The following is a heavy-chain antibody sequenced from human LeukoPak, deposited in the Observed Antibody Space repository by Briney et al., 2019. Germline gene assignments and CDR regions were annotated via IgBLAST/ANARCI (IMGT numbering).Heavy chain of an antibody. V-gene: IGHV1-69*05. Sequence: SVKVSCKASGGTFNSYVINWVRQAPGQGLEWMGRIIPSFSTANYAQKFQGRVTITTDESTSTAYMELSNLRSEDTAVYFCARPMTTVTIGFDYWGQGTLVTVSS. CDR1: GGTFNSYV. CDR3: ARPMTTVTIGFDY. J-gene: IGHJ4*02. CDR2: IIPSFSTA. D-gene: IGHD4-17*01.